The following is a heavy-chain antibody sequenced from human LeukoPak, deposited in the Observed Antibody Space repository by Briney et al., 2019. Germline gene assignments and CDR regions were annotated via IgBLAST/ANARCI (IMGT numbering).Heavy chain of an antibody. J-gene: IGHJ4*02. V-gene: IGHV3-23*01. Sequence: GGSLRLSCAVSGITLSNYAMSWVRQAPGKGLEWVSDADSVKGRFTISRDNSKNTLYLQMNSLRAEDTAVYYCAKASGSYPYYFDYWGQGTLVTVSS. CDR1: GITLSNYA. CDR3: AKASGSYPYYFDY. D-gene: IGHD1-26*01.